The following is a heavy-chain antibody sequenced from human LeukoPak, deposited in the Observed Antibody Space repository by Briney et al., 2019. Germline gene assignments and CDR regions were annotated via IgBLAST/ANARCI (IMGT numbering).Heavy chain of an antibody. J-gene: IGHJ4*02. CDR1: GGSFSGYY. V-gene: IGHV4-34*01. D-gene: IGHD2-2*02. Sequence: SETLSLTCAVYGGSFSGYYWSWIRQPPGKGLEWIGEINHSGCTNYNPSLKSRVTISVDTSKNQFSLKLSSVTAADTAVYYCAREVLFGYCSSTSCYNWFDYWGQGTLVTVSS. CDR2: INHSGCT. CDR3: AREVLFGYCSSTSCYNWFDY.